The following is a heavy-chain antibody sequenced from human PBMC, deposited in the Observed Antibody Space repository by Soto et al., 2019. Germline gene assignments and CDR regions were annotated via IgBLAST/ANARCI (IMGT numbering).Heavy chain of an antibody. Sequence: SETLSLTCTVSGGSISSGGYYWSWVRQPPGKGLEWIGEINHSGSTNYNPSLKSRVTISVDTSKNQFSLKLSSVTAADTAVYYCASALGYSSSWYVLDYYGMDVWGQGTTVTVSS. D-gene: IGHD6-13*01. CDR2: INHSGST. J-gene: IGHJ6*02. CDR3: ASALGYSSSWYVLDYYGMDV. V-gene: IGHV4-39*07. CDR1: GGSISSGGYY.